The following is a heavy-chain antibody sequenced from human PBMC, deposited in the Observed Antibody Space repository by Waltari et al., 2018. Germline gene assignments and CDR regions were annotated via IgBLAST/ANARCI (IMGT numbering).Heavy chain of an antibody. CDR2: IYYSGST. CDR1: GGSISSHS. Sequence: QVQLQESGPGLVKPSETLSLTCTVSGGSISSHSWSWIRQPPGKGLEWIGYIYYSGSTNYNPSLKSRVTISVDTSKNQFSLKLSSVTAADTAVYYCATLGTTVDYWGQGTLVTVSS. D-gene: IGHD4-17*01. V-gene: IGHV4-59*11. CDR3: ATLGTTVDY. J-gene: IGHJ4*02.